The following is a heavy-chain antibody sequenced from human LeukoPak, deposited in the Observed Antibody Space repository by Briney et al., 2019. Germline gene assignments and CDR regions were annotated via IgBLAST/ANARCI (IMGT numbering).Heavy chain of an antibody. V-gene: IGHV1-69*04. CDR1: GGTFSSYA. J-gene: IGHJ4*02. Sequence: VASVKVSCKASGGTFSSYAISWVRQAPGQGLEWMGRITPILGIANYAQKFQGRVTITADKSTSTAYMELSSLRSEDTAVYYCARDQIAAAGRVDYWGQGTLVTVSS. D-gene: IGHD6-13*01. CDR3: ARDQIAAAGRVDY. CDR2: ITPILGIA.